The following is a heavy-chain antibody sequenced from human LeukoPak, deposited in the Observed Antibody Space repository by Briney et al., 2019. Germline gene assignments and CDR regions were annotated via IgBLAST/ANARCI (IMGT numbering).Heavy chain of an antibody. CDR3: ARGFGELSH. D-gene: IGHD3-16*02. J-gene: IGHJ4*02. V-gene: IGHV4-59*01. CDR1: GGSISSYY. Sequence: PSETLSLTCTVSGGSISSYYWSWIRQPPGKGLEGFGYIYYSGSTNYNPSLKSRVTISVDTSKNQFSLKLSSVAAADTAVYYCARGFGELSHWGQGTLVTVSS. CDR2: IYYSGST.